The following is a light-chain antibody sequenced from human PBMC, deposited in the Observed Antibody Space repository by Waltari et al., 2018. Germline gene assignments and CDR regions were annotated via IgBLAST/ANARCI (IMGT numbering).Light chain of an antibody. J-gene: IGKJ1*01. V-gene: IGKV1-5*03. Sequence: DIQMTQSPSTLSVSVGDRVTITCRASQSISNWLAWYQQKPGKAPQLLIYKASNLESGVPSRFGGRRSGTEFTLTISSLQPDDFATDDCQQYDNYWTFGQGTKVEI. CDR1: QSISNW. CDR3: QQYDNYWT. CDR2: KAS.